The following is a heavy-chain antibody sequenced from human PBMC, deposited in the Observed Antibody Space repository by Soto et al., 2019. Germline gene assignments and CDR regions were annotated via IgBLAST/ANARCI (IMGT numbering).Heavy chain of an antibody. J-gene: IGHJ5*01. D-gene: IGHD3-3*01. CDR1: GFSLSTSGAA. CDR2: VYWDDDK. CDR3: PHRQLVTFFGMIIQTDVWFDS. Sequence: QITLKESGPTLVNPTQTLTLTCTFSGFSLSTSGAAVGWIRQPPGKPLEWLALVYWDDDKRYSPSIKNRVTIPKDTSKNHVPLTLTTAEPGQTATYYCPHRQLVTFFGMIIQTDVWFDSWGQGTLVTVPS. V-gene: IGHV2-5*02.